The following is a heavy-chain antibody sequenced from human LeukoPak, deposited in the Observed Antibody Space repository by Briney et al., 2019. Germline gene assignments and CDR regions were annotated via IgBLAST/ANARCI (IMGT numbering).Heavy chain of an antibody. CDR1: GFTFSSYG. Sequence: GGSLRLSCAASGFTFSSYGMHWVRQAPGKGLEWVAFIRYDGSNKYYADSVKGRFTISRDNSKNTLYLQMNSLRAGDTAVYYCARLKAVAGMNLPPDYWGQGTLVTVSS. J-gene: IGHJ4*02. CDR2: IRYDGSNK. D-gene: IGHD6-19*01. CDR3: ARLKAVAGMNLPPDY. V-gene: IGHV3-30*02.